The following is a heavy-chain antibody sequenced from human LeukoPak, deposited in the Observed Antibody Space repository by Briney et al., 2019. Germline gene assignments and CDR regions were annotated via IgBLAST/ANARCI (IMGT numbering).Heavy chain of an antibody. CDR3: ASRYYYDSSGYY. J-gene: IGHJ4*02. Sequence: PGGSLRLSCAASGFTFSSYEMNWVRQAPGKGLEWVSYISSSGSTIYYADSVKGRFTISRDNAKNSLYLQMNSLRADDTAVYYCASRYYYDSSGYYWGQGTLVTVSS. CDR1: GFTFSSYE. CDR2: ISSSGSTI. D-gene: IGHD3-22*01. V-gene: IGHV3-48*03.